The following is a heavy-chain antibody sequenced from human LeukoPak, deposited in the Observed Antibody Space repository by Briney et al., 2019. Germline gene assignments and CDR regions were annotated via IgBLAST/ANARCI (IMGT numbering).Heavy chain of an antibody. J-gene: IGHJ4*02. D-gene: IGHD3-3*01. CDR1: GFTFTSYG. V-gene: IGHV3-23*01. Sequence: HPGRSLRLSCAASGFTFTSYGLHWVRQAPGKGLEWVSSISDSGGGTYNADSVAGHFIKYRVNSKDTLYLQMDNLRADDTDVYYWAHGGLRFLGGGYWGQGTLVTVSS. CDR2: ISDSGGGT. CDR3: AHGGLRFLGGGY.